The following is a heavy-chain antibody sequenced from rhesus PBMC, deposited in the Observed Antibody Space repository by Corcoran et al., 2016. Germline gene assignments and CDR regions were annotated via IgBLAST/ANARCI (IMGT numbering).Heavy chain of an antibody. CDR2: FFPVDSAT. Sequence: EVQLVQSGAEVKRPGGSLRISCKTSGYSFTGSWSSWVRQMPGKVLDWFGMFFPVDSATRYSPSFPGQVTISADKSDSTAYLQWSSLKASDTATYYCAKDAGDYWGQGVLVTVSS. CDR1: GYSFTGSW. CDR3: AKDAGDY. J-gene: IGHJ4*01. V-gene: IGHV5-43*01.